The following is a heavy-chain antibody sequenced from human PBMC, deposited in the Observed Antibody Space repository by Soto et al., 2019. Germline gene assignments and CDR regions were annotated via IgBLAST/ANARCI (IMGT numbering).Heavy chain of an antibody. CDR2: ISGSGGST. CDR1: GFTFSSYA. D-gene: IGHD5-12*01. CDR3: AKDYSGYDFVPYYFDY. J-gene: IGHJ4*02. Sequence: GGSLRLSCAASGFTFSSYAMSWVRQAPGKGLEWVSAISGSGGSTYYADSVKGRFTISRDNSKNTLYLQMNSLRAEDTAVYYCAKDYSGYDFVPYYFDYWGQGTLVTVSS. V-gene: IGHV3-23*01.